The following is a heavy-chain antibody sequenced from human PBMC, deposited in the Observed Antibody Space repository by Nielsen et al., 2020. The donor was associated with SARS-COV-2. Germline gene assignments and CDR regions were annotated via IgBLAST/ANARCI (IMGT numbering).Heavy chain of an antibody. CDR3: AKLPAFKMGSSDGFDI. D-gene: IGHD1-7*01. V-gene: IGHV6-1*01. J-gene: IGHJ3*02. CDR2: TYYRSKWYN. CDR1: GDSVSSNSAA. Sequence: SQTLSLTCAISGDSVSSNSAAWNWIRQSPSRGLEWLGRTYYRSKWYNDYAVSVKSRITINPDTSKNQFSLQLNSVTPEDTAVYYCAKLPAFKMGSSDGFDIWGQGTMVTVSS.